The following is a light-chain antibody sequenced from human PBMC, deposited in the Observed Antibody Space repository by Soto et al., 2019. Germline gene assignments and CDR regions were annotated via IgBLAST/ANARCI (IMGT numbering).Light chain of an antibody. Sequence: QSVLTQPPSVSGAPGQRVTISCTGSRSNIGAGYDVHWYQHLPGTAPKLLVHGNTIRPSGVPDRFSGSKSGTSASLAITGLQAEDEGDYYCQSFDTSLGASRVFGGGTKLTVL. CDR2: GNT. CDR1: RSNIGAGYD. CDR3: QSFDTSLGASRV. J-gene: IGLJ2*01. V-gene: IGLV1-40*01.